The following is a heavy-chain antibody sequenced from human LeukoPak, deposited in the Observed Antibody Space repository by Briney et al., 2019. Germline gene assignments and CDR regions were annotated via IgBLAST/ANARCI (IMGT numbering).Heavy chain of an antibody. CDR2: ISHTGNT. CDR1: GGSITSAYHH. D-gene: IGHD3-3*01. Sequence: PSETLSLTCTVSGGSITSAYHHWSWIRQSPGKGLEWIGYISHTGNTFYNPPLQSRVFMSLDTSKNQISLKLSSVTAADTAVYYCAREGGATFGVDHYYMDVWGKGATITVSS. CDR3: AREGGATFGVDHYYMDV. J-gene: IGHJ6*03. V-gene: IGHV4-30-4*08.